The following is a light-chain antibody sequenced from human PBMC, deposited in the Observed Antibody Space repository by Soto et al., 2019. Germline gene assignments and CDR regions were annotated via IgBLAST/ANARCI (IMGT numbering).Light chain of an antibody. V-gene: IGLV2-14*01. CDR1: SSDVGGYNY. Sequence: QSALTQPASVSGSPGQSITIACTGASSDVGGYNYVSWYQQHPGKAPKLMIYDVSNRPSGFSNRFSGSKSGNTASLTNSGLQAEDEADYYCSLYTSSSTVIFGGGTKVTVL. CDR3: SLYTSSSTVI. J-gene: IGLJ2*01. CDR2: DVS.